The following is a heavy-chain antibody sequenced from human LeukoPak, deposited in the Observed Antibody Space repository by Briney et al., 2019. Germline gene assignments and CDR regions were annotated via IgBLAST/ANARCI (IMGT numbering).Heavy chain of an antibody. CDR3: VRDFDEFDSGGYPTWFDS. CDR2: ISSSGSTI. Sequence: PGGSLRLSCAASGFTFSDYYMSWIRQAPGKGLEWVSYISSSGSTIYYADSVKGRFTISRDNAKNSLYLQMNSLRAEDTAIYYCVRDFDEFDSGGYPTWFDSWAQGTLVTVSS. CDR1: GFTFSDYY. J-gene: IGHJ5*01. V-gene: IGHV3-11*04. D-gene: IGHD3-22*01.